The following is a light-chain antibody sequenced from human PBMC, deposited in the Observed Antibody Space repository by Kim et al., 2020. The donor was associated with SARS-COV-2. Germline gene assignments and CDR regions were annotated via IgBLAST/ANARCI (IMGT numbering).Light chain of an antibody. CDR3: AAWDDSLSGYVV. CDR2: RNN. V-gene: IGLV1-47*01. J-gene: IGLJ2*01. CDR1: SSRFVINY. Sequence: RVPTSCSGSSSRFVINYVYWYQQPPGTAPKLLIYRNNPRPSGVPDRFSGSKSGTSASLAISGLRSEDEADYYCAAWDDSLSGYVVFGGGTQLTVL.